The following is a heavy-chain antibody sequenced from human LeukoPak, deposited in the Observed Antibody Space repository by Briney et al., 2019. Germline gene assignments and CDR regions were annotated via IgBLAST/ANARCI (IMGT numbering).Heavy chain of an antibody. V-gene: IGHV4-34*01. J-gene: IGHJ4*02. CDR3: ARGPIPLRYFDY. CDR1: XGXFSGYY. Sequence: SETLSLTCAVXXGXFSGYYWSWIRXPPGKGLEWIGEINHSGSTNYNPSLKSRVTISVDTSKNQFSLKLSSVTAADTAVYYCARGPIPLRYFDYWGQGTLVTVSS. D-gene: IGHD3-9*01. CDR2: INHSGST.